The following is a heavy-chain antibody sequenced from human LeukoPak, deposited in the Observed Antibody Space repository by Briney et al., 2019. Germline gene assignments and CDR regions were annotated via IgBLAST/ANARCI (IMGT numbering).Heavy chain of an antibody. CDR1: GGSISSSSYY. V-gene: IGHV4-39*01. D-gene: IGHD2-15*01. CDR2: IYYSGST. CDR3: ARHFLGWFQH. Sequence: RPSETLSLTCTVSGGSISSSSYYWGWIRQPPGKGLEWIGSIYYSGSTYYNPSLKSRVTISVDTSKNQFSLKLSSVTAADTAVYYCARHFLGWFQHWGQGTLVTVSS. J-gene: IGHJ1*01.